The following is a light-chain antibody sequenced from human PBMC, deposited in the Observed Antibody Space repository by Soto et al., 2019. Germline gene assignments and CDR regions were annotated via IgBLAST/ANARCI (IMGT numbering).Light chain of an antibody. CDR3: QEYNNWHPIT. CDR1: QSISSK. Sequence: EIVMRQSPATLSMSPGERATLSCRASQSISSKLAWYQQKPGQALRLLIYGASTRATGIPVRFSGSGSGTEFTLTITSLQSEDFAVYYCQEYNNWHPITFGGGTKVDIK. CDR2: GAS. V-gene: IGKV3-15*01. J-gene: IGKJ4*01.